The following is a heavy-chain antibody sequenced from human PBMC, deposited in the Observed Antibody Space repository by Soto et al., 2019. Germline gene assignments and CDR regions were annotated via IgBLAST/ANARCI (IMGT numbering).Heavy chain of an antibody. CDR2: IYPLNSDT. CDR1: GYSFTTYW. J-gene: IGHJ4*02. CDR3: ARRDISGFPDY. Sequence: GESLKISCKASGYSFTTYWIGWVRQMPGKGLGWMGIIYPLNSDTRYSPSFQGQVTMSDDKSINTAYLQWSSLKASDTAMYYCARRDISGFPDYWGQGTLVTVSS. D-gene: IGHD3-22*01. V-gene: IGHV5-51*01.